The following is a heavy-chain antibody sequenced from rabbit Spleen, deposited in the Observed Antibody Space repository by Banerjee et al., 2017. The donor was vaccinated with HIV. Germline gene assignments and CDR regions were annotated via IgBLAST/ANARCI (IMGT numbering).Heavy chain of an antibody. CDR1: GFSFSDRDV. CDR3: ARDTGSSFSSYGMDL. V-gene: IGHV1S40*01. CDR2: INTATGKA. Sequence: QSLEESGGGLVKPAGSLTLTCTASGFSFSDRDVMCWVRQAPGKGLEWIACINTATGKAVYASWAKGRFTISKTSSTTVTLQMTSLTAADTATYFCARDTGSSFSSYGMDLWGPGTLVTVS. J-gene: IGHJ6*01. D-gene: IGHD8-1*01.